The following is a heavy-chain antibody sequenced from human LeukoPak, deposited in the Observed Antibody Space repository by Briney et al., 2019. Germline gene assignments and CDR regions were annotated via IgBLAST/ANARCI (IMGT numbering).Heavy chain of an antibody. D-gene: IGHD6-13*01. CDR1: GFTFDDYG. J-gene: IGHJ6*02. V-gene: IGHV3-9*01. Sequence: PGGTLRLSCAASGFTFDDYGMSWVRQAPGKGLEWVSGISWNSGSIGYADSVKGRFTISRDNAKNSLYLQMNSLRAEDTALYYCAKDMGGSSWFYYYYGMDVWGQGTTVTVSS. CDR2: ISWNSGSI. CDR3: AKDMGGSSWFYYYYGMDV.